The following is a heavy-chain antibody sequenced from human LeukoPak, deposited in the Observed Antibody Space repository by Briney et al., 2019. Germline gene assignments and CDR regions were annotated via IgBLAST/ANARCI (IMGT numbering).Heavy chain of an antibody. J-gene: IGHJ4*02. Sequence: SETLSLTCAVYGGSFSGYYWSWIRQPPGKGLEWIGEINHSGSTNYNPSLKSRVTISVDTSKNQFSLKLSSVTAADTAVYYCAREVPQWRNKPYFDYWGQGTLVTVSS. CDR1: GGSFSGYY. D-gene: IGHD6-19*01. V-gene: IGHV4-34*01. CDR2: INHSGST. CDR3: AREVPQWRNKPYFDY.